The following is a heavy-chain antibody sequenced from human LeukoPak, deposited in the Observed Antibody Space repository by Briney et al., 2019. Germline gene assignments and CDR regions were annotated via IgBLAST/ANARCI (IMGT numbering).Heavy chain of an antibody. CDR1: GGSFSGYY. J-gene: IGHJ4*02. D-gene: IGHD3-3*01. CDR2: INHSGST. Sequence: SETLSLTCAVYGGSFSGYYWSWIRQPPGKGLEWIGEINHSGSTNYNPSLKSRVTISVDTSKNQFSLKLRSVTAADTAVYYCARANYDFWSGYYNGVLNFDYWGQGTLVTVSS. V-gene: IGHV4-34*01. CDR3: ARANYDFWSGYYNGVLNFDY.